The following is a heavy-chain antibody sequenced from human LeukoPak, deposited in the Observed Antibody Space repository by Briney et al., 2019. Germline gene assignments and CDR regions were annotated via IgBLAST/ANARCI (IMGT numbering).Heavy chain of an antibody. D-gene: IGHD3-22*01. CDR3: AKRVVVTSDTFDV. CDR1: GFIFRSYG. Sequence: PGGSLRLSCAASGFIFRSYGMNWVRQAPGKGLEWVSGISGRGDNTYYADSVKGRFTISRDNSKNTLYLQMNSLRAEDTDVYYCAKRVVVTSDTFDVWGQGTMVTVSS. J-gene: IGHJ3*01. V-gene: IGHV3-23*01. CDR2: ISGRGDNT.